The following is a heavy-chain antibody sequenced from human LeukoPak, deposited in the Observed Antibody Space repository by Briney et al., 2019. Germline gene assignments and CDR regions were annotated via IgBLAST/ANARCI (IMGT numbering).Heavy chain of an antibody. CDR1: GYSISSGYY. Sequence: SSETLSLTCTVSGYSISSGYYWGWIRQPPGKGLEWIGSIYHSGSTYYNPSLKSRVTRSVDTSKNQFSLKLSSVTAADTAVYYCARLSIAAAAGYWGQGTLVTVSS. CDR2: IYHSGST. V-gene: IGHV4-38-2*02. J-gene: IGHJ4*02. D-gene: IGHD6-13*01. CDR3: ARLSIAAAAGY.